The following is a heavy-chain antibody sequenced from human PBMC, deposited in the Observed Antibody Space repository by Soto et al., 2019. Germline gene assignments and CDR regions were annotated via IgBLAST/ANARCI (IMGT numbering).Heavy chain of an antibody. CDR2: IYYSGST. V-gene: IGHV4-59*08. J-gene: IGHJ5*02. CDR3: ARAKAPLYSSSWYWFDP. D-gene: IGHD6-13*01. CDR1: GGSISSYD. Sequence: PSETLSLTSSVSGGSISSYDWSWIRQPPGKGLEWIGYIYYSGSTNYNPSLKSRVTISVDTSKNQFSLKLSSVTAADTAVYYCARAKAPLYSSSWYWFDPWGQGTLVTVSS.